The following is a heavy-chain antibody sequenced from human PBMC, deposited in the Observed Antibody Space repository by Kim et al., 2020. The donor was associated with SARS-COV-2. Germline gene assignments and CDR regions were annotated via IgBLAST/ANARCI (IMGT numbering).Heavy chain of an antibody. Sequence: SETLSLTCTVSGGSISSYYWSWIRQPPGKGLEWIGYIYYSGSTNYNPSLKSRVTISVDTSKNQFSLKLSSVTAAGTAVYYCAGDPADSGQYYYYYGMDVWGQGTTVTVSS. J-gene: IGHJ6*02. V-gene: IGHV4-59*13. CDR1: GGSISSYY. CDR2: IYYSGST. CDR3: AGDPADSGQYYYYYGMDV.